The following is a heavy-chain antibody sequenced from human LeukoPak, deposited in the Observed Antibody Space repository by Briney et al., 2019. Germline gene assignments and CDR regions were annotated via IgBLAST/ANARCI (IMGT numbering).Heavy chain of an antibody. CDR3: ARDGSGTTVDYFDY. CDR2: INPNSGGT. D-gene: IGHD1-7*01. J-gene: IGHJ4*02. V-gene: IGHV1-2*02. CDR1: GXTFTGYY. Sequence: KVSXKAXGXTFTGYYMHWVRQAPGQGLEWMGWINPNSGGTNYAQKFQGRVTMTRDTSISTAYMELSRLRSDDTAVYYCARDGSGTTVDYFDYWGQGTLVTVSS.